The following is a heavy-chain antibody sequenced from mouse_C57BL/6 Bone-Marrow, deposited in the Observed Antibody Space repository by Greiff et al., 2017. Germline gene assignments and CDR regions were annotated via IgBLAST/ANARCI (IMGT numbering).Heavy chain of an antibody. CDR3: ARLFQFAY. CDR1: GFTFSSYG. V-gene: IGHV5-6*01. J-gene: IGHJ3*01. Sequence: DVQLVESGGDLVKPGGSLKLSCAASGFTFSSYGMSWVRQTPDKRLEWVATISSGGSYTYYPDSVKGRFTISRDNAKNTLYLQMSSLKSEDTAMYYCARLFQFAYWGQGTLVTVSA. CDR2: ISSGGSYT.